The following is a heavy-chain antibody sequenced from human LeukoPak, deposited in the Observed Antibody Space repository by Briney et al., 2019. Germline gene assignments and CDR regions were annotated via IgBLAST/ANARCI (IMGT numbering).Heavy chain of an antibody. Sequence: SETLSLTCTASGGSISSYYWSWIRQPPGKGLEWIGYIYYSGFTIYNPSLKSRITISVDTSKNQLSLKVSSVTAADTAVYYCARVEMSAITIDYWGQGTLVAVSS. CDR3: ARVEMSAITIDY. CDR2: IYYSGFT. CDR1: GGSISSYY. J-gene: IGHJ4*02. V-gene: IGHV4-59*08. D-gene: IGHD5-24*01.